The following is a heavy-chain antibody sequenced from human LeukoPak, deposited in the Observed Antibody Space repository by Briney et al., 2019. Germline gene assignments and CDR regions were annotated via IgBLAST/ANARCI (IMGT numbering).Heavy chain of an antibody. Sequence: SETLSLTCTVSGGSVSSSSYYWGWIRQPPGKGLEWIGTVNHDGTTYHNPSLKSRVTISVDTSKNQFSLKLSSVTAADTAEYYCARVQDTTMGHFDYWGQGTLVTASS. J-gene: IGHJ4*02. CDR2: VNHDGTT. V-gene: IGHV4-39*07. D-gene: IGHD1-1*01. CDR1: GGSVSSSSYY. CDR3: ARVQDTTMGHFDY.